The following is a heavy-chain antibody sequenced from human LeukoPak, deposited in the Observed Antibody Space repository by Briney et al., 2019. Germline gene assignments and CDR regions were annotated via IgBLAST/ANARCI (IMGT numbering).Heavy chain of an antibody. Sequence: SETLSLTCAVYGGSFSGYYWSWIRQPPGKGLEWIGYIYYSGSTYYNPSLKSRVTISVDTSKNQFSLKLSSVTAADTAVYYCARDRREYSGYVYYFDYWGQGTLVTVSS. D-gene: IGHD5-12*01. V-gene: IGHV4-30-4*08. CDR1: GGSFSGYY. CDR3: ARDRREYSGYVYYFDY. J-gene: IGHJ4*02. CDR2: IYYSGST.